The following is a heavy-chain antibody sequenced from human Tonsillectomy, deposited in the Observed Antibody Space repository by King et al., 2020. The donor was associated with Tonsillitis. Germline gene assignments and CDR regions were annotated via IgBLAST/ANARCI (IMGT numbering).Heavy chain of an antibody. V-gene: IGHV3-48*01. Sequence: VQLVESGGGLVQPGGSLRLSCAASGFTFSSYSMNWVRQAPGKGLEWVSYISSSSSIIYYADSVKGRFTISRDNAKNSLYLQMNSLRAEDTAVYYCAREMDSYGWAFDYWGQGTLVTVSS. CDR1: GFTFSSYS. D-gene: IGHD5-18*01. CDR3: AREMDSYGWAFDY. J-gene: IGHJ4*02. CDR2: ISSSSSII.